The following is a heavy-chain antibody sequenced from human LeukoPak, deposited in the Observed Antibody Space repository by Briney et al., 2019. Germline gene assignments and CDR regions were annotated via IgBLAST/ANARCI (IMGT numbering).Heavy chain of an antibody. D-gene: IGHD3-16*01. CDR1: GYLLSELS. V-gene: IGHV1-46*01. CDR3: AREGARKGDIDY. Sequence: ASVKVSCRVSGYLLSELSMHWVRQAPGQGLEWMGIINPSGGSTSYAQKFQGRVTMTRDTSTSTVYMELSSLRSEDTAVYYCAREGARKGDIDYWGQGTLVTVSS. CDR2: INPSGGST. J-gene: IGHJ4*02.